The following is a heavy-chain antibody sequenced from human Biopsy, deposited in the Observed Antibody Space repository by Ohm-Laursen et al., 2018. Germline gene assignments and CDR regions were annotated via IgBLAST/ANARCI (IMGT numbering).Heavy chain of an antibody. Sequence: GSLRLSCSASGFRFSLYSMNWVRQAPGKGLEWVSSIKNSENYTYYADSVKGRFIASRDNAKNSLYLQMNGLRVEDTAVYYCATDFGYCGNNVCSSDFYYGMDVWGQGTTVTVSS. V-gene: IGHV3-21*01. CDR2: IKNSENYT. CDR1: GFRFSLYS. D-gene: IGHD5/OR15-5a*01. CDR3: ATDFGYCGNNVCSSDFYYGMDV. J-gene: IGHJ6*02.